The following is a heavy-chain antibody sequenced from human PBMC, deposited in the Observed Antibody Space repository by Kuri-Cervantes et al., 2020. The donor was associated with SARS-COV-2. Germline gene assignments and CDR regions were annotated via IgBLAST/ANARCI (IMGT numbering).Heavy chain of an antibody. Sequence: SETLSLTCTVSGGSISSYYWSWIRQPPGKGLEWIGYIYYSGSTNYNPSLKSRVTISVDTSKNQFSLKLSSVTAADTAVYYCARGWTTVTTPYFDYWGQETLVTVSS. CDR3: ARGWTTVTTPYFDY. CDR1: GGSISSYY. J-gene: IGHJ4*02. D-gene: IGHD4-11*01. CDR2: IYYSGST. V-gene: IGHV4-59*08.